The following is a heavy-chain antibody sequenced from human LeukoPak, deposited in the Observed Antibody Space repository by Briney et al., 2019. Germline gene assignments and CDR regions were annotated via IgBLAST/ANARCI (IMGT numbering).Heavy chain of an antibody. D-gene: IGHD5-12*01. J-gene: IGHJ4*02. CDR2: INTDGSST. CDR1: GFTFDDYA. CDR3: ARERLQAPDY. Sequence: GGSLRLSCAASGFTFDDYAMHWVRQAPGKGLVWVSRINTDGSSTSYADSVKGRFTISRDNAKNTLYLQMNSLRAEDTAVYYCARERLQAPDYWGQGTLVTVSS. V-gene: IGHV3-74*01.